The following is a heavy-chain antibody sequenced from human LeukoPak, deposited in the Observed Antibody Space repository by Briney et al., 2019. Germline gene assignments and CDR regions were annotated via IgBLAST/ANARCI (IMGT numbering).Heavy chain of an antibody. V-gene: IGHV3-48*04. Sequence: PGGSLRLSCAASGFTFSSYSMNWVRQAPGKGLEWVSHISSSSSSIYYADSVKGRFTISRDNAKNSLYLQMSSLRAEDTAVYYCARDPGSSSSWSEYNWFDPWGQGTLVTVSS. D-gene: IGHD6-13*01. J-gene: IGHJ5*02. CDR2: ISSSSSSI. CDR3: ARDPGSSSSWSEYNWFDP. CDR1: GFTFSSYS.